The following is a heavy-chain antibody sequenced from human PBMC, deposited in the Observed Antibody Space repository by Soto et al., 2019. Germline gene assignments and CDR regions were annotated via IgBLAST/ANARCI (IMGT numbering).Heavy chain of an antibody. J-gene: IGHJ4*01. Sequence: QVQLQESGPGLVKPSETLSLTCTVSGGSVSSGSYYWSWIRQPPGKALEWIGYIYYSGSTNYNPSLTSRVTISADTSKNQFSVKLSSVTAADTDVYYCARGDRWLHFWLDYWCQGTLVTVSS. CDR1: GGSVSSGSYY. CDR3: ARGDRWLHFWLDY. V-gene: IGHV4-61*01. CDR2: IYYSGST. D-gene: IGHD3-3*02.